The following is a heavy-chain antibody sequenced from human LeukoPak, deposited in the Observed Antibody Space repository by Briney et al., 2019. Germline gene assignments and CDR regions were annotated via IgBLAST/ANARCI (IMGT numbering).Heavy chain of an antibody. CDR1: GGSITSYY. CDR3: ARHSIASDGARLFDY. Sequence: SSETLSLTCTVSGGSITSYYWAWLRQPPGKGLEWIGYLYYSGYSNYNPSLKSRVSMSVDTSKNQFSLKLTSVTAADTAVYYCARHSIASDGARLFDYWGRGTLVTVSS. J-gene: IGHJ4*02. V-gene: IGHV4-59*08. D-gene: IGHD2-21*01. CDR2: LYYSGYS.